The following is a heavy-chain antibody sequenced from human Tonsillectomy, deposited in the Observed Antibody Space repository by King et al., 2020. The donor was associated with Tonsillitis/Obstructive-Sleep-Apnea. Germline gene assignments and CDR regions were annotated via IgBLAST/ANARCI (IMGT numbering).Heavy chain of an antibody. D-gene: IGHD3-3*01. CDR2: ISWNSGSI. CDR1: GFTFDDYA. CDR3: AKGPVVDYDFRPRD. V-gene: IGHV3-9*01. J-gene: IGHJ1*01. Sequence: VQLVESGGGLVQPGRSLRLSCAASGFTFDDYAMHWVRQAPGKGLEWVSGISWNSGSIGYADSVKGRFTISRDNAKNSLYLQMNSLRAEDTALYYCAKGPVVDYDFRPRDWGQGTLVTVSS.